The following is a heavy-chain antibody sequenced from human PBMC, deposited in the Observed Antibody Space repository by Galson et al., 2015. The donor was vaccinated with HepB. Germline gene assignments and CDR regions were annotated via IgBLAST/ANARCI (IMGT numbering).Heavy chain of an antibody. V-gene: IGHV3-13*01. CDR2: IGTAGDT. D-gene: IGHD2-2*01. CDR3: ARGYQEYYMDV. CDR1: GFTFSSYD. Sequence: SLRLSCAASGFTFSSYDMHWVRQATGKGLEWVSAIGTAGDTYYPGSVKGRFTISRENAKNSLYLQMSSLRAGDTAVYYCARGYQEYYMDVWGKGTTVTVSS. J-gene: IGHJ6*03.